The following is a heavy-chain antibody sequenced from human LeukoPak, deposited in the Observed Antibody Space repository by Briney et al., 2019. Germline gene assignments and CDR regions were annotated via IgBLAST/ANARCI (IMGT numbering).Heavy chain of an antibody. CDR2: ISYDGSNE. Sequence: GGSLRLSCAASGFTFSSYVMHWVRQAPGKGLEWVAIISYDGSNEYYADSVKGRFTISRDNSKNTLYPQMNSLRAEDTAVYYCARDQHGSGSYSHWGQGTLVTVSS. CDR1: GFTFSSYV. D-gene: IGHD3-10*01. J-gene: IGHJ4*02. V-gene: IGHV3-30*04. CDR3: ARDQHGSGSYSH.